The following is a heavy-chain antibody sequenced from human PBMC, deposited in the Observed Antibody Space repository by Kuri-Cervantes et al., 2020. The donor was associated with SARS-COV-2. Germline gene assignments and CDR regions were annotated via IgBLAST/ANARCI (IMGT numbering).Heavy chain of an antibody. CDR1: GFTFSSYA. CDR2: ISGSGGST. D-gene: IGHD3-22*01. CDR3: AKGGPYYYDSSTPFDI. Sequence: GESLKISCAASGFTFSSYAMSWVRQAPGKGLEWVSAISGSGGSTYYADSVKGRFTISRDNSKNTLYLQMNSLRAEDTAAYYCAKGGPYYYDSSTPFDIWGQGTMVTVSS. J-gene: IGHJ3*02. V-gene: IGHV3-23*01.